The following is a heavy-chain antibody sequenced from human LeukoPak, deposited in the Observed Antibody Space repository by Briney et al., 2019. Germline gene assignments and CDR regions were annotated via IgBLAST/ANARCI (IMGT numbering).Heavy chain of an antibody. V-gene: IGHV1-46*01. Sequence: ASVKVSCKASGYTFTSYYMHWVRQAPGQGLEWMGIINPSGGSTSYAQKFQGRVTMTRDTSTSTVYMELSSLRSEDTAVYYCARTLRRIAAAGTFDYWGRGTLVTVSS. J-gene: IGHJ4*02. CDR3: ARTLRRIAAAGTFDY. D-gene: IGHD6-13*01. CDR2: INPSGGST. CDR1: GYTFTSYY.